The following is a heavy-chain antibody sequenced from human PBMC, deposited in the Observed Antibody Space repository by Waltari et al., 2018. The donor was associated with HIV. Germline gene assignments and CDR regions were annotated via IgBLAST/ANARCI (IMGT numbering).Heavy chain of an antibody. D-gene: IGHD4-17*01. J-gene: IGHJ2*01. CDR2: IYTSGST. V-gene: IGHV4-61*02. Sequence: QVQLQASGPGLVKPSQHLSLTCPVSGGSIRSGSYYWSWIRQPAGKGLEWIGRIYTSGSTNYNPSLKSRVTISVDTSKNQFSLKLSSVTAADTAVYYCARVSTVVTPYFDLWGRGTLVTVSS. CDR1: GGSIRSGSYY. CDR3: ARVSTVVTPYFDL.